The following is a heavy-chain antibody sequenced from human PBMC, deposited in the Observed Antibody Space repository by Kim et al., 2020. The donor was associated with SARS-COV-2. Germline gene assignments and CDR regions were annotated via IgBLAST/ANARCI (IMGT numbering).Heavy chain of an antibody. V-gene: IGHV1-8*01. CDR1: GYTFTSYD. D-gene: IGHD3-22*01. Sequence: ASVKVSCKASGYTFTSYDINWVRQATGQGLEWMGWMNPNSGNTGYAQKFQGRVTMTRNTSISTAYMELSSLRSEDTAVYYCARGSIRMIVVVMIPYYYYGMDVWGQGTTVTVSS. CDR3: ARGSIRMIVVVMIPYYYYGMDV. J-gene: IGHJ6*02. CDR2: MNPNSGNT.